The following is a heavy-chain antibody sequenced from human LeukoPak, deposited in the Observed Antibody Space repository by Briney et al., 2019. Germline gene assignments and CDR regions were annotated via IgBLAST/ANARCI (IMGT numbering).Heavy chain of an antibody. CDR1: GFPFSDYY. J-gene: IGHJ4*02. CDR2: ITNSGDTI. D-gene: IGHD4-17*01. CDR3: ARGGGPTVTTRSSIDD. Sequence: GGSLRLSCAASGFPFSDYYMTWIRQAPGKGLEWVSYITNSGDTIYYGDSVKGRFTISRDNAENSLSLQMNSLRPEDTAIYFCARGGGPTVTTRSSIDDWGQGTLVTVSS. V-gene: IGHV3-11*01.